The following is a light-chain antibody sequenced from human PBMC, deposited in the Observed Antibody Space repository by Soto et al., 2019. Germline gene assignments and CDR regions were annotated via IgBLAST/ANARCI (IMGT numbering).Light chain of an antibody. CDR1: SSDVGGYNY. CDR2: EVN. Sequence: QSVLTQPPSASGSPGQSVASSCTGTSSDVGGYNYVSWYQLHPGKAPKLMIYEVNMRPSGVPDRFSGSKSGNSASLTVSGLQAEDEADYYCSSYAGSNNYVFGTGTKLTVL. V-gene: IGLV2-8*01. CDR3: SSYAGSNNYV. J-gene: IGLJ1*01.